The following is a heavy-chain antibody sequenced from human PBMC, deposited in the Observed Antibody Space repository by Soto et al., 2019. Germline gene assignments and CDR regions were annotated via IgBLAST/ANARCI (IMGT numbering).Heavy chain of an antibody. CDR2: INPNSGGT. CDR1: GYTFTGYD. V-gene: IGHV1-2*04. CDR3: ARGGLAAAGSYYGMDV. D-gene: IGHD6-13*01. Sequence: GASVNVSSKASGYTFTGYDMHWVRQAPGQGLEWMGWINPNSGGTNYAQKFQGWVTMTRDTSISTAYMELSRLRSDDTAVYYCARGGLAAAGSYYGMDVWGQGTTVTVSS. J-gene: IGHJ6*02.